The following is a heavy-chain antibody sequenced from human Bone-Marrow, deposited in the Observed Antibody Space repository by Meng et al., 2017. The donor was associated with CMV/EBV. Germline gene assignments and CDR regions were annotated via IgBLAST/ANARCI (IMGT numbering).Heavy chain of an antibody. V-gene: IGHV3-21*01. D-gene: IGHD3-3*01. CDR3: ARDRRGGSITIFGVAFDY. J-gene: IGHJ4*02. Sequence: GESLKISCAASGFTFSSYAMHWVRQAPGKGLEWVSSISSSSSYIYYADSVKGRFTISRDNAKNSLYLQMNSLRAEDTAVYYCARDRRGGSITIFGVAFDYWGQGTLVTVSS. CDR1: GFTFSSYA. CDR2: ISSSSSYI.